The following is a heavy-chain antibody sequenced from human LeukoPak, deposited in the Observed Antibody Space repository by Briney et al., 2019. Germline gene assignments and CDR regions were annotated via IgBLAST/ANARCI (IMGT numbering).Heavy chain of an antibody. CDR2: ISSGDATI. J-gene: IGHJ6*02. CDR1: GFIFTDYY. V-gene: IGHV3-11*01. Sequence: GGSLRLSCETSGFIFTDYYMTWIRQAPGKGLEWISYISSGDATISYADSVKGRFTISRDNAKKSFYLQTNSLRDEDTAVYYCARDYFYGMDAWGQGTTVTVSS. CDR3: ARDYFYGMDA.